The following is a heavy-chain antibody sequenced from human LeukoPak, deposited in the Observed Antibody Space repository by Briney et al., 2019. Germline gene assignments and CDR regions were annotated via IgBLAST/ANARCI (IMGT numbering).Heavy chain of an antibody. Sequence: ASVKVSCKASGYTFTGYYIHWVRQAPGQGLEWMGWINPNSGDTNYAQKFQGRVTMTRDTSISTAYMDLSWLRSDDTAVYYCARVGSSGWYVHPTLDYWGQGTLVTVSS. J-gene: IGHJ4*02. V-gene: IGHV1-2*02. D-gene: IGHD6-19*01. CDR3: ARVGSSGWYVHPTLDY. CDR1: GYTFTGYY. CDR2: INPNSGDT.